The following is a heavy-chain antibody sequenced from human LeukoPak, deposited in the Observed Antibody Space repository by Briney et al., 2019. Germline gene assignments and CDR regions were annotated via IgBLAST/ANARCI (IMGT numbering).Heavy chain of an antibody. CDR1: GFTFDDYA. V-gene: IGHV3-9*01. CDR3: ARDRGYSSG. Sequence: GGSLRLSCAASGFTFDDYAMHWVRQAPGKGLEWVSGISWNSGSIGYADSVKGRFTISRDNAKNFLYLQMNSLGAEDTAVYYCARDRGYSSGWGQGTLVTVSS. D-gene: IGHD6-19*01. CDR2: ISWNSGSI. J-gene: IGHJ4*02.